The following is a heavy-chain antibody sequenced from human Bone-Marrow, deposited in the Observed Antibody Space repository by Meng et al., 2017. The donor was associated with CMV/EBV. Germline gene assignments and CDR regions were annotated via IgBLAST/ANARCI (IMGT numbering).Heavy chain of an antibody. D-gene: IGHD3-10*01. V-gene: IGHV3-49*04. CDR1: GFTFGDYA. J-gene: IGHJ5*02. CDR3: TRVIYGSGSYTSENWFDP. Sequence: GESLKISCTASGFTFGDYAMSWVRQAPGKGLEWVGFIRSKAYGGTTEYAASVKGRFTISRDDSKSIAYLQMNSLKTEDTAVYYCTRVIYGSGSYTSENWFDPCGQGTLVTASS. CDR2: IRSKAYGGTT.